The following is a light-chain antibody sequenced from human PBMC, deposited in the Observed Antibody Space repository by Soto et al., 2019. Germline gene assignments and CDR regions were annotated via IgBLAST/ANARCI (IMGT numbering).Light chain of an antibody. V-gene: IGKV3-20*01. CDR1: QSVSSSY. J-gene: IGKJ1*01. CDR3: QQYGNSPQT. Sequence: EIVLPHSPATLSLSPGASATLSCRASQSVSSSYLAWYQQKPGQAHRLLIYGASSRATGIPDRFSGSGSGTDFTLTISRLEPEDFAVYYCQQYGNSPQTVGQGTKVDIK. CDR2: GAS.